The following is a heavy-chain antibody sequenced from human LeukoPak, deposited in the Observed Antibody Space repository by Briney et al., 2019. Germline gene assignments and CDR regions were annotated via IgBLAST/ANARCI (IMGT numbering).Heavy chain of an antibody. CDR2: IIPIFGTA. V-gene: IGHV1-69*05. CDR1: GGTFSSYA. CDR3: ARDTYYYDSSGYYYVPNFDY. D-gene: IGHD3-22*01. Sequence: SVKVSCKASGGTFSSYAISWVRQAPGQGLEWMGGIIPIFGTANYAQKFQGRVTMTTDTSTSTAYMELRSLRSDDTAVYYCARDTYYYDSSGYYYVPNFDYWGQGTLVTASS. J-gene: IGHJ4*02.